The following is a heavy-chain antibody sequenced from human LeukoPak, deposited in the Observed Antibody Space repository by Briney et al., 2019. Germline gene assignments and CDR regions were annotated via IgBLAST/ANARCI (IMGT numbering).Heavy chain of an antibody. CDR2: ITGDTSTI. Sequence: GGSLRLSCAASGFTFSTYSMNWVRQAPGKGLGWVSYITGDTSTIYYADSVKGRFTISRDNTENSLYLQMTSLRAEDTAVYYCARRFDLWGQGTLVTVSS. CDR1: GFTFSTYS. CDR3: ARRFDL. V-gene: IGHV3-48*01. J-gene: IGHJ4*02.